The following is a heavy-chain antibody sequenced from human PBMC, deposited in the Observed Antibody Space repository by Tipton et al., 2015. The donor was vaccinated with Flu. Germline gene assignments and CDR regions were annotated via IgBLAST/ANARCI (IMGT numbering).Heavy chain of an antibody. CDR1: GGTFSSYA. CDR3: ARDFGPAAIEGKT. CDR2: INPNSGGT. V-gene: IGHV1-2*02. J-gene: IGHJ4*02. Sequence: QLVQSGAEVKKPGSSVKVSCKASGGTFSSYAISWVRQAPGQGLEWMGWINPNSGGTNYAQKFQGRVTMTRDTSISTAYMELSRLRSDDTAVYYCARDFGPAAIEGKTWGQGTLVTVSS. D-gene: IGHD2-2*01.